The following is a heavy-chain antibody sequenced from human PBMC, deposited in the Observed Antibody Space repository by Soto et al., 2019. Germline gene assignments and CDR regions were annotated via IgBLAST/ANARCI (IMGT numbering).Heavy chain of an antibody. CDR3: ARLALGSSWLRYNWFDP. J-gene: IGHJ5*02. CDR1: GYTFTSYG. D-gene: IGHD6-13*01. CDR2: ISAYNGNT. Sequence: ASVKVSCKASGYTFTSYGISWVRQAPGQGLEWMGWISAYNGNTNYAQKLQGRVTMTTDTSTSTAYMELRSLRSDDTAVYYCARLALGSSWLRYNWFDPWGQGTLVTVSS. V-gene: IGHV1-18*01.